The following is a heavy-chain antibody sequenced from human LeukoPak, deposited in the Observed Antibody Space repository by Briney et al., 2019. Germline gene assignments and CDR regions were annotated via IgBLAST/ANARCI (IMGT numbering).Heavy chain of an antibody. Sequence: PGGSLRLSCAVSGFSFSSYAMSWVRQVPGKGLEWVSAISGSGDTTYYVDSVKGRLTISRDNSKNTLYLEMNSLRAEDTAVHYCARDPCYPDTCYTFDYWGHGTLVIVSS. J-gene: IGHJ4*01. D-gene: IGHD2-2*02. V-gene: IGHV3-23*01. CDR3: ARDPCYPDTCYTFDY. CDR1: GFSFSSYA. CDR2: ISGSGDTT.